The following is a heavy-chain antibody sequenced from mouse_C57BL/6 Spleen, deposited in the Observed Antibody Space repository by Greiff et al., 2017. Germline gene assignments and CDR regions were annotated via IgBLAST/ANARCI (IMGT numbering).Heavy chain of an antibody. CDR3: ASIYYYGSSYGNAMDY. D-gene: IGHD1-1*01. Sequence: QFQLQQPGAELVKPGASVKLSCKASGYTFTSYWLHWVKQRPGQGLEWIGMIHPNSGSTTYNEKFKSKATLTVDKSSSTAYMQLSSLTSEDSAVYYCASIYYYGSSYGNAMDYWGQGTSVTVSS. J-gene: IGHJ4*01. V-gene: IGHV1-64*01. CDR1: GYTFTSYW. CDR2: IHPNSGST.